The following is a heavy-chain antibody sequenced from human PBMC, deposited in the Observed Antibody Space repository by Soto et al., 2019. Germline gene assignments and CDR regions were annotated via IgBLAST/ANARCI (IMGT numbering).Heavy chain of an antibody. CDR1: GGPISSSSYY. D-gene: IGHD2-2*01. V-gene: IGHV4-39*01. Sequence: SETLSLTCTVSGGPISSSSYYWGWIRQPPGKGLEWIGSIYYSGSTYYNPSLKSRVTISVDTSKDQFSLKLSSVTAADTAVYYCARRSGVYCSSTSCYEPAGYYYYYYMDVWGKGTTVTVSS. J-gene: IGHJ6*03. CDR2: IYYSGST. CDR3: ARRSGVYCSSTSCYEPAGYYYYYYMDV.